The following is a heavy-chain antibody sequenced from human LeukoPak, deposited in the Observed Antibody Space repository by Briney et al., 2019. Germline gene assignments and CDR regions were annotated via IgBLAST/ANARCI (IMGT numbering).Heavy chain of an antibody. CDR1: GGSISSYY. CDR3: ARVGGLLPLDY. Sequence: SETLSLTCTVSGGSISSYYWSWIRQPPGKGLEWIGYIYYSGSTNYNPSLKSRVTISVDTSKNQFSLKLSSVTAADTAVYYCARVGGLLPLDYWGQGTLVTVSS. V-gene: IGHV4-59*08. D-gene: IGHD3-10*01. CDR2: IYYSGST. J-gene: IGHJ4*02.